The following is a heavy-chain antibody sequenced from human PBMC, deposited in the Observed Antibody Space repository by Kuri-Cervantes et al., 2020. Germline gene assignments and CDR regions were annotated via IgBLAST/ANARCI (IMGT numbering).Heavy chain of an antibody. V-gene: IGHV4-39*07. CDR1: GCSISGSSYY. CDR2: IYYSGST. Sequence: GSLRLSCTVSGCSISGSSYYWGWTRQPPGKGREWIGSIYYSGSTYYNLCLKSRVTISVDTSKNQFSLKLSSVDATDTDVYYCARVSIAVAGVIDYWGQGTLVTVSS. D-gene: IGHD6-19*01. J-gene: IGHJ4*02. CDR3: ARVSIAVAGVIDY.